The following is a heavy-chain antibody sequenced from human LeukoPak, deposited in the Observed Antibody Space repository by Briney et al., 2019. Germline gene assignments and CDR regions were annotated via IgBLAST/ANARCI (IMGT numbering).Heavy chain of an antibody. V-gene: IGHV3-74*01. Sequence: GGSLRLSCAASGFAFSMYWMHWVRQAPGKGLVWVSRINRDGSTTTYAVSVKGRFTISRDNARNTLYLQMNSLRAEDTAVYYCATDLVVVVTNQDAFDIWGHGTMVTVSS. CDR1: GFAFSMYW. D-gene: IGHD2-15*01. CDR3: ATDLVVVVTNQDAFDI. CDR2: INRDGSTT. J-gene: IGHJ3*02.